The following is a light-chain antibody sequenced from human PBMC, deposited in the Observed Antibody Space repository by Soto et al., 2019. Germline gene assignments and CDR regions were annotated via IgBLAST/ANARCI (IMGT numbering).Light chain of an antibody. CDR3: CSYTGSPTLDD. CDR2: EVT. Sequence: QSVLTQPASVSGSPGQSITISCTTASSDVANFKRISWYQQHPGKAPKLNIYEVTRRPSGISGRFSGSKSGNTASLTISGFQVEDEADYYCCSYTGSPTLDDFATGTKVTVL. CDR1: SSDVANFKR. V-gene: IGLV2-23*02. J-gene: IGLJ1*01.